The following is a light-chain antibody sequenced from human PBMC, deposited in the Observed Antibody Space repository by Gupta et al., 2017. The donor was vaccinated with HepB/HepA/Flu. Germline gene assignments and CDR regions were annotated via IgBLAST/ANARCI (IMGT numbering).Light chain of an antibody. CDR1: SSDV. V-gene: IGLV2-14*01. Sequence: QSALTPPASVSGSPGQSITISCTGTSSDVSWYQQHPGKAPKLMIYAVSNRPARVSYRFSGSKSGDTASLTISGLQAEDEADYYCSSFTSTSSLAVFGGGTKVTGL. J-gene: IGLJ2*01. CDR3: SSFTSTSSLAV. CDR2: AVS.